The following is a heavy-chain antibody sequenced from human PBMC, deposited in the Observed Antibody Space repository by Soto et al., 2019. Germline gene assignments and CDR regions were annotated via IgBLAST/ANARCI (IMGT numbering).Heavy chain of an antibody. D-gene: IGHD3-10*01. J-gene: IGHJ5*02. CDR1: GYTFTSYG. CDR2: ISAYNGNT. Sequence: QVQLVQSGAEVKKPGASVKVSCKASGYTFTSYGISWVRQAPGQGLEWMGWISAYNGNTNYEQKLQGRVTMTTNTSTSTAYMERRSLRSDDTAVYYCARDLFAYYYGSGILKHTWFDPWGEGTLVTVSS. V-gene: IGHV1-18*01. CDR3: ARDLFAYYYGSGILKHTWFDP.